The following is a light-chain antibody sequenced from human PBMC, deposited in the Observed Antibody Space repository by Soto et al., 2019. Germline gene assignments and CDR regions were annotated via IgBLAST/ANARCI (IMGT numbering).Light chain of an antibody. J-gene: IGLJ3*02. CDR2: EVT. CDR3: SSYTTSTTWV. CDR1: SSDVGGYKY. Sequence: QSVLTQPASVSGSPGQSITISCTGTSSDVGGYKYVSWYQQHPGKAPKLMIYEVTNRPSGISNRFSGSKSGNTASLTISGLQAEDEAEYYCSSYTTSTTWVFGGGTKVTVL. V-gene: IGLV2-14*01.